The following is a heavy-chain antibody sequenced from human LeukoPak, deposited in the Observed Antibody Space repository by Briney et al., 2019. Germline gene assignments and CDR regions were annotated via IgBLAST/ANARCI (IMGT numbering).Heavy chain of an antibody. J-gene: IGHJ3*02. V-gene: IGHV3-53*01. CDR2: IYSGGST. CDR3: AKPYGSGSKRGAFDI. D-gene: IGHD3-10*01. Sequence: GGSLRLSCAASGFTVSSNYMSWVRQAPGKGLEWVSVIYSGGSTYYADSVKGRFTISRDNSKNTLYLQMNSLRAEDTAVYYCAKPYGSGSKRGAFDIWGQGTMVTVSS. CDR1: GFTVSSNY.